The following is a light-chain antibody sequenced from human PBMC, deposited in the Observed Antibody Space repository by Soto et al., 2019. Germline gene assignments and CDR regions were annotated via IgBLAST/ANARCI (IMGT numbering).Light chain of an antibody. Sequence: EIVMTQSPATLSVSPGERATLSCRASQSVSSNLAWYQQKPGQAPRLLIYDASTRATGIPARFSGSASGTEFTLTISRLQSEDFAVYYCQQYNNWPPMAFGQGTKVEIK. CDR3: QQYNNWPPMA. J-gene: IGKJ1*01. CDR1: QSVSSN. V-gene: IGKV3-15*01. CDR2: DAS.